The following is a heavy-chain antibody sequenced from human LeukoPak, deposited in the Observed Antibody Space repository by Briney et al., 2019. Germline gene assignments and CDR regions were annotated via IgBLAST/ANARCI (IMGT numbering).Heavy chain of an antibody. Sequence: PGGSVRLSCEASGFTFSSYAVRYVRPARGKAVVDVSGISTNGGSTSYADSVKGRLTISRDNPRNMLYMEMNSLRAEDTAVYYCSVMHRYYDGSGYWVQWGQGTLVTVSS. CDR1: GFTFSSYA. D-gene: IGHD3-22*01. J-gene: IGHJ4*02. CDR2: ISTNGGST. V-gene: IGHV3-23*01. CDR3: SVMHRYYDGSGYWVQ.